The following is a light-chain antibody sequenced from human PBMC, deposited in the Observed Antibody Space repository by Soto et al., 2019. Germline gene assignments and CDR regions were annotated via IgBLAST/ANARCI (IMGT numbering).Light chain of an antibody. Sequence: DIQMTQSPSSLSASVGDRVTITCQASQSISNNLAWYQQKPGKGPRLLIYHVSNRETGTPARFSGSGSGTDFTFTISSLQSDDIATYYCQQYDDLQRTFGGGTKVDIK. V-gene: IGKV1-33*01. J-gene: IGKJ4*02. CDR2: HVS. CDR1: QSISNN. CDR3: QQYDDLQRT.